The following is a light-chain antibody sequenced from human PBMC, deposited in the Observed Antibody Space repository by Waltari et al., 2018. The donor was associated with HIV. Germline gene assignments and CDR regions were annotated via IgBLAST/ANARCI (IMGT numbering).Light chain of an antibody. CDR3: SSYTSSSIVI. CDR1: SSDVGGYNY. Sequence: HSALTQPASVSGSPGQSITIPCTGTSSDVGGYNYDSWYRLHPGEVPKLMIFDVNNRPSGVSNRFSGSKSGNTASLTISVLHVEDEADYYCSSYTSSSIVIFGGGTKVTVL. V-gene: IGLV2-14*03. CDR2: DVN. J-gene: IGLJ2*01.